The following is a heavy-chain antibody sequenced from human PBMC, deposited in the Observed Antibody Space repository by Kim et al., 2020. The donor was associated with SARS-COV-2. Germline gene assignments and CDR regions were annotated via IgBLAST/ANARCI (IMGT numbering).Heavy chain of an antibody. V-gene: IGHV4-61*02. CDR3: ASNKDFWSGPED. CDR1: GGSISSGSYY. Sequence: SETLSLTCTVSGGSISSGSYYWSWIRQPAGKGLEWIGRIYTSGSTNYNPSLKSRVTITVDTSKNQFSLKLSSVTAADTAVYYCASNKDFWSGPEDWGQRTLITVSS. CDR2: IYTSGST. D-gene: IGHD3-3*01. J-gene: IGHJ4*02.